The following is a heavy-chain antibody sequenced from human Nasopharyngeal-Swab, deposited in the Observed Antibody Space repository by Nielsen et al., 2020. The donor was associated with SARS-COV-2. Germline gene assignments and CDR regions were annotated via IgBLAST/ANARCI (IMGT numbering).Heavy chain of an antibody. V-gene: IGHV3-30*18. J-gene: IGHJ3*02. Sequence: VRQAPGKRLEWVAVISYDGSNKYYADSVKGRFTISRDNSKNTLYLQMNSLRAEDTAVYYCAKGPHHYYGSGSYYPAFDIWGQGTMVTVSS. CDR3: AKGPHHYYGSGSYYPAFDI. CDR2: ISYDGSNK. D-gene: IGHD3-10*01.